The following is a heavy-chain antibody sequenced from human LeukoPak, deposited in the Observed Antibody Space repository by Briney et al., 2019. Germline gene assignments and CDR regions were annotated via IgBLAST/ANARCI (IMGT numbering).Heavy chain of an antibody. CDR3: TTAPGSIASPGTPFDY. J-gene: IGHJ4*02. D-gene: IGHD6-13*01. CDR1: GFTFSNAG. V-gene: IGHV3-15*01. CDR2: IISKTDVGTT. Sequence: GGSLRLSCAASGFTFSNAGMSWVRQAPGKGLEWVGRIISKTDVGTTDYTAPVKGRFTISRDDSNITLYLQMNSLQTEDTAVYYCTTAPGSIASPGTPFDYWGQGTLVTVSS.